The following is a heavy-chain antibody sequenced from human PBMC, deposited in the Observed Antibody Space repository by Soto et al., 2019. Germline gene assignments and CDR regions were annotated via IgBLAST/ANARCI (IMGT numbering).Heavy chain of an antibody. D-gene: IGHD1-26*01. V-gene: IGHV3-23*01. CDR1: GFIFSNYA. Sequence: GGSLRLSCAASGFIFSNYAMSWVRQAPGKGLEWVSGISGGGGSVYSADSMRGRFFISRDNSKNALYLQINSLRAEDTAVYYCAREAVGTIGYWGQGTLVTVSS. CDR3: AREAVGTIGY. J-gene: IGHJ4*02. CDR2: ISGGGGSV.